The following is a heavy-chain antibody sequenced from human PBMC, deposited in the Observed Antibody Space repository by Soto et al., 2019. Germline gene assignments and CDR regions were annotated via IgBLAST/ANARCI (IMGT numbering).Heavy chain of an antibody. J-gene: IGHJ4*02. Sequence: SETLSLTIAVSGGSISRYFWSWIRQPPGKGVEWIGYIFYSGSPNYNPSLKSRVTISVDTSKNQFSLKLSSVTAADTAVYYCARGVSHYYDSSGFSPGFDYWGQGTLVTVSS. CDR3: ARGVSHYYDSSGFSPGFDY. CDR2: IFYSGSP. V-gene: IGHV4-59*01. D-gene: IGHD3-22*01. CDR1: GGSISRYF.